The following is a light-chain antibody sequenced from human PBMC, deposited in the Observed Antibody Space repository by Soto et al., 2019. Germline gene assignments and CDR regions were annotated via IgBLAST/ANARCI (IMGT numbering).Light chain of an antibody. J-gene: IGKJ1*01. CDR2: STS. V-gene: IGKV1-39*01. CDR1: QSISKY. Sequence: DIQMTQSPSSLSASVGDRVTLTCRATQSISKYLNWYQQKPGKAPNLLIYSTSTLQSGVPSRFSGSGSGTDFTLTINSLQPEDFATYYCQQAYDIPRTFCQGTKVDIK. CDR3: QQAYDIPRT.